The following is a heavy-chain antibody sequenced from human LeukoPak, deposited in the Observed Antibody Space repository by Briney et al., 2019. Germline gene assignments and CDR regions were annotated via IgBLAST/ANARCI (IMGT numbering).Heavy chain of an antibody. J-gene: IGHJ4*02. Sequence: ASVTDSCKASGYTFTSYEINWVRQATAQGLEWMGWMNPNSGNTGYAQKFQGRVTMTRNTSISTAYMELSSLRSEDTAVYYCARGATLNIVVVPAANDYWGQGTLVTVSS. CDR2: MNPNSGNT. V-gene: IGHV1-8*02. D-gene: IGHD2-2*01. CDR3: ARGATLNIVVVPAANDY. CDR1: GYTFTSYE.